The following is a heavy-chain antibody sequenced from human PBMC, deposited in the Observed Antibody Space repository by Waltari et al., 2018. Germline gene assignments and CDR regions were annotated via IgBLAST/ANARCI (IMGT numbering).Heavy chain of an antibody. J-gene: IGHJ6*02. Sequence: QVQLAQSGSELKEPGASVKVSCRTSGYTFTDYTINWVRQAPGHGLGGMGWVNTKNGHPTYVQGFTGLFVFSLDTSVSTTYLQITGLKAEDTAVYFCARALLGLTNRLDVWGQGTTVTISS. V-gene: IGHV7-4-1*02. CDR3: ARALLGLTNRLDV. D-gene: IGHD4-17*01. CDR2: VNTKNGHP. CDR1: GYTFTDYT.